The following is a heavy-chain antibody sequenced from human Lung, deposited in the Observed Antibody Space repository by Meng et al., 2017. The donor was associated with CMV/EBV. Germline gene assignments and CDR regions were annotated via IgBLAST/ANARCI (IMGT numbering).Heavy chain of an antibody. CDR2: IPQRRSS. J-gene: IGHJ4*02. CDR1: CCRSTNRNW. V-gene: IGHV4-4*02. D-gene: IGHD3-10*01. CDR3: LSGSGVSV. Sequence: LQQSVPTLCKASVTVSRTSAGVCCRSTNRNWLAWVRRPPCKGLKWIKAIPQRRSSAYIPTLKCRFCMSISKSKTQFPLELTSATAADMSVYPSLSGSGVSVWGQGTLVTVSS.